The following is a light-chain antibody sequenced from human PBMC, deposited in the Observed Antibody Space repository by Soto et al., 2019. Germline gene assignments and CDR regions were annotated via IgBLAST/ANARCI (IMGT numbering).Light chain of an antibody. Sequence: EIVMTQSPATLAVSPGERATLSCRASQSVSTKLAWYQQKPGQAPRLLIYGASTRATGIPARFSGSGSGTEFTLTISSLQSEDFAVYYCQHYNGWPPYTFGQGTKLDSK. CDR2: GAS. V-gene: IGKV3-15*01. CDR1: QSVSTK. J-gene: IGKJ2*01. CDR3: QHYNGWPPYT.